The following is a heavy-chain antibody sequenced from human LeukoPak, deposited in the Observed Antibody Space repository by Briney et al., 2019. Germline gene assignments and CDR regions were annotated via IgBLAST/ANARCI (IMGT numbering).Heavy chain of an antibody. Sequence: KPSETLSLTCTVSGGSISSSSYYWGWIRQPPGKGLEWIGYIYYSGSTNYNPALKSRVTISEDTSKNQISLKLGSVTAADTAVYYCARVRGYYDSSGYDYWGQGTLVTVSS. CDR2: IYYSGST. V-gene: IGHV4-61*05. CDR3: ARVRGYYDSSGYDY. CDR1: GGSISSSSYY. D-gene: IGHD3-22*01. J-gene: IGHJ4*02.